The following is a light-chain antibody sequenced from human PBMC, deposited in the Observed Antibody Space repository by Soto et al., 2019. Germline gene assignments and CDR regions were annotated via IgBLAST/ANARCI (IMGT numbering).Light chain of an antibody. J-gene: IGLJ3*02. CDR1: SSDVGSYNL. CDR3: CSYAGSSTV. CDR2: EGS. Sequence: QSVLTQPASVSGSPGQSITISCTGTSSDVGSYNLVSWYQQHPGKAPKLMIYEGSKRPSGVSNRFSGSKSGNTASLTISGLQAEDEADYYCCSYAGSSTVFGGGTQLT. V-gene: IGLV2-23*01.